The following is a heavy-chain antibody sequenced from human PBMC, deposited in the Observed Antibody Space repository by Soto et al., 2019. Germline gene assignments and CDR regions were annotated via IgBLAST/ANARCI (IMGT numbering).Heavy chain of an antibody. CDR3: ARAPSP. Sequence: QLQLQESGSGLVKPSQTLSLTCAVSGGSISSGGYSWSWIRQPPGKGLERIGYIDHRGSTYYNPSLRTRVILSGARSESQFSLRLSSVPAADTAVYYCARAPSPWGQGPLVTVSS. J-gene: IGHJ5*02. CDR2: IDHRGST. CDR1: GGSISSGGYS. V-gene: IGHV4-30-2*01.